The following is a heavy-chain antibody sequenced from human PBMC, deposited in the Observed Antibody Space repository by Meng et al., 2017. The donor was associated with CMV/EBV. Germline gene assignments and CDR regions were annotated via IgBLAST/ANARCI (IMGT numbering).Heavy chain of an antibody. D-gene: IGHD2-2*02. CDR3: ARDCSSTSCYMEELNWFDP. V-gene: IGHV1-69*05. CDR1: GCTFSSYV. CDR2: IIPIFGTA. Sequence: SVKVSCKASGCTFSSYVISWVRQAPGQGLEWMGGIIPIFGTANYAQKFQGRVTITTDESTSTAYMELSSLRSEDTAVYYCARDCSSTSCYMEELNWFDPWGQGTPVTVSS. J-gene: IGHJ5*02.